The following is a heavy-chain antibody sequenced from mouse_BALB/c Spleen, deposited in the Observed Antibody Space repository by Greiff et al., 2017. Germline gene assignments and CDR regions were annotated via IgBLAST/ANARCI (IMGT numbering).Heavy chain of an antibody. CDR2: IYPGSGST. J-gene: IGHJ4*01. CDR3: ARSAMDY. Sequence: VKLQQPGAELVKPGTSVKLSCKASGYNFTSYWINWVKLRPGQGLEWIGDIYPGSGSTNYNEKFKSKATLTVDTSSSTAYMQLSSLASEDSALYYCARSAMDYWGQGTSVTVSS. V-gene: IGHV1-55*01. CDR1: GYNFTSYW.